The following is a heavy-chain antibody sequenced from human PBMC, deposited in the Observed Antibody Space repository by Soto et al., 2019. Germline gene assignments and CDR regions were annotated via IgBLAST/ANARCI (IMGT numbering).Heavy chain of an antibody. CDR3: ARDKVIFGVESPYYYGMDV. Sequence: SVKVSCKTSGFTFSKSSVQWMRQARGQRLEWIGWVVVGSDNTRYAQNYQDRVTITRDMSTSTSYMELSSLTSEDTAVYFCARDKVIFGVESPYYYGMDVWGQGTTVTVSS. V-gene: IGHV1-58*01. J-gene: IGHJ6*02. D-gene: IGHD3-3*01. CDR2: VVVGSDNT. CDR1: GFTFSKSS.